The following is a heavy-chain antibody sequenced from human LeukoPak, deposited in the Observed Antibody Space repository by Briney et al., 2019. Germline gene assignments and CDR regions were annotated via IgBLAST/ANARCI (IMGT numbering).Heavy chain of an antibody. J-gene: IGHJ4*02. V-gene: IGHV4-39*07. CDR2: IYYSGST. Sequence: SETLSLTCTVSGGSISSSSYYWGWIRQPPGKGLEWIGSIYYSGSTYYNPSLKSRVTISVDTSKNQFSLKLSSVTAADTAVYYCAAVELRYHYFDYWGQGTLVTVSS. CDR3: AAVELRYHYFDY. D-gene: IGHD1-7*01. CDR1: GGSISSSSYY.